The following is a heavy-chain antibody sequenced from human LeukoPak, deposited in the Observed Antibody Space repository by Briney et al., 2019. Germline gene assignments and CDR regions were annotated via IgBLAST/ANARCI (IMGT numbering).Heavy chain of an antibody. D-gene: IGHD3-22*01. CDR1: GFTFSSYS. Sequence: GGSLRLSCAASGFTFSSYSMNWVRQAPGKGLEWVSYISSSSSTIYYADSVKGRFTISRDNAKNSLYLQMNSLRDEDTAVYYCAGDLGYYYDSSGYRDDAFDIWGQGTMVTVSS. CDR2: ISSSSSTI. J-gene: IGHJ3*02. V-gene: IGHV3-48*02. CDR3: AGDLGYYYDSSGYRDDAFDI.